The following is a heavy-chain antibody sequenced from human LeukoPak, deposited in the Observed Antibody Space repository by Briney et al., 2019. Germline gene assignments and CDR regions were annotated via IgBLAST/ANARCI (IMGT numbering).Heavy chain of an antibody. CDR2: RSGSGDST. CDR1: GFTVSTYA. D-gene: IGHD3-22*01. J-gene: IGHJ4*02. V-gene: IGHV3-23*01. Sequence: GGSLRLSCAASGFTVSTYAVNLVRQASGKGLEWVSTRSGSGDSTYYADSVKGRFTISRDNSKDTLYLQMSSVRVDDTAVYYCARDRGRYYDSRGFYWGYYFDSWGQGILVTVST. CDR3: ARDRGRYYDSRGFYWGYYFDS.